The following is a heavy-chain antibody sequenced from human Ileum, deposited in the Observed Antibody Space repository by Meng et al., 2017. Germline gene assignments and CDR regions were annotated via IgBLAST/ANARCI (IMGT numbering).Heavy chain of an antibody. J-gene: IGHJ4*02. D-gene: IGHD1-26*01. CDR1: GASISTSDW. CDR2: IHHSGST. CDR3: AREWSGSYRHFDY. V-gene: IGHV4-4*02. Sequence: QVHLQESGPGLLKPSGTLSLTSAVSGASISTSDWWSWVRQPPGKGLEWIGEIHHSGSTNYNPSLKSRVTISVDKSKNQFSLKLNSVTAADTAVYYCAREWSGSYRHFDYWGQGTLVTVSS.